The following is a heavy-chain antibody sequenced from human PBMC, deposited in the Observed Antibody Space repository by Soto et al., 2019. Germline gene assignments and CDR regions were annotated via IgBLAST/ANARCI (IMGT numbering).Heavy chain of an antibody. J-gene: IGHJ4*02. CDR2: ITNSAYT. V-gene: IGHV3-21*01. D-gene: IGHD2-8*01. CDR1: GFTFSTFN. CDR3: GLYDALFFDF. Sequence: VGSLSLSGAASGFTFSTFNMNWVRQAPGKGLEWVSSITNSAYTSYADSVKGRFTISRDNAKNTLYLQMNSLRAEDTAVYYCGLYDALFFDFWGQGALVTVSS.